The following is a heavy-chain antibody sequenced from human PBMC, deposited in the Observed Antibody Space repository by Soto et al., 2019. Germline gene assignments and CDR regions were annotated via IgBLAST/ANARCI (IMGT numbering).Heavy chain of an antibody. D-gene: IGHD6-6*01. J-gene: IGHJ6*02. CDR1: GYTFTGYY. CDR2: INPNSGGT. V-gene: IGHV1-2*04. Sequence: ASVKGSCKASGYTFTGYYMHWVRQAPGQGLEWMGWINPNSGGTNYAQKFQGWVTMTRDTSISTAYMELSRLRSDDTAVYYCAREPAGPSSSSRHYGMDVWGQGTTVTVSS. CDR3: AREPAGPSSSSRHYGMDV.